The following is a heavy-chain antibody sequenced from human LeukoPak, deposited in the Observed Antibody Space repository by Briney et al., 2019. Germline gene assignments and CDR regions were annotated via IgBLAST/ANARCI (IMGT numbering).Heavy chain of an antibody. D-gene: IGHD6-19*01. CDR3: TREPLAGRSNSDYYGMDV. J-gene: IGHJ6*02. CDR2: IRSKAYGGTT. CDR1: GFTFGDYA. V-gene: IGHV3-49*03. Sequence: GGSLRLSCTASGFTFGDYAMSWFRQAPGKGLEWVGFIRSKAYGGTTEYAASVKGRFTISRDDSKSIAYLQMNSLKTEDTAVYYCTREPLAGRSNSDYYGMDVWGQGTAVTVSS.